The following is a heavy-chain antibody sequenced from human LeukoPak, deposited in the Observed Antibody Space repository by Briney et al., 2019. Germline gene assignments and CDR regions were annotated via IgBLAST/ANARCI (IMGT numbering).Heavy chain of an antibody. V-gene: IGHV3-21*04. CDR2: ISISSNYI. Sequence: PGGSLRLSCAASGFTFSRYSMNWVRQAPGKVLEWVSSISISSNYIYYTDSVKGRFTISRDNSKNTVYLQMNSLRAEDTALYYCAKDAGSYFATDPFDIWGPGTLVTVSS. D-gene: IGHD2/OR15-2a*01. CDR1: GFTFSRYS. J-gene: IGHJ3*02. CDR3: AKDAGSYFATDPFDI.